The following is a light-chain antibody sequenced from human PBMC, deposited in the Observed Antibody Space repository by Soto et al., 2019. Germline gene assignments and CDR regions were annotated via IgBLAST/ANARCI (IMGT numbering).Light chain of an antibody. J-gene: IGKJ4*01. Sequence: VLTQSPGTLSLCPGERATLSFRASQSVDRSDIAWYQQKPGQAPRLLIYSTSIRAAGIPDRFSVSGSGTDFSLTISRLDPEDFAVYYCQHFGRSPLTFGGGTKVDIK. CDR3: QHFGRSPLT. CDR1: QSVDRSD. V-gene: IGKV3-20*01. CDR2: STS.